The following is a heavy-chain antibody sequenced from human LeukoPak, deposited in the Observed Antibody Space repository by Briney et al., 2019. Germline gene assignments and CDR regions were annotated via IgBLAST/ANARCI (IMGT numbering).Heavy chain of an antibody. V-gene: IGHV1-18*01. CDR1: GYTFTSYG. D-gene: IGHD3-22*01. Sequence: GASVKVSCKASGYTFTSYGISWVRQAPGQGLEWMGWISAYNGNTNYAQKLQGRVTITADKSTSTAYMELSSLRSEDTAVYYCARGHYYDSSGYYSPIYWYFDLWGRGTPVTVSS. CDR3: ARGHYYDSSGYYSPIYWYFDL. CDR2: ISAYNGNT. J-gene: IGHJ2*01.